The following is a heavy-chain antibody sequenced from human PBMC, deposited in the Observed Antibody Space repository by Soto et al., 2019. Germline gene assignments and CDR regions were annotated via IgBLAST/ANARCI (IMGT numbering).Heavy chain of an antibody. J-gene: IGHJ6*02. D-gene: IGHD1-1*01. CDR3: ARNGTLTGYSYGMDV. Sequence: QVQLVQSGAELRKPGSSVKVSCKASGGTFSDYTINWVRQAPGQRLEWMGGIIPIFDTANYAEQFQGRVTITADESTSTSFMEVSSLRSEDTAVYYCARNGTLTGYSYGMDVWGQGTMVTVSS. CDR2: IIPIFDTA. V-gene: IGHV1-69*01. CDR1: GGTFSDYT.